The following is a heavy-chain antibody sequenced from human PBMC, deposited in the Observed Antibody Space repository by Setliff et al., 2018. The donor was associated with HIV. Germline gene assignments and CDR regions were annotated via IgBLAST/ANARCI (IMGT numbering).Heavy chain of an antibody. CDR2: IYHNGNT. D-gene: IGHD2-15*01. J-gene: IGHJ6*02. CDR3: ARQRLGNCSGARCSFSGMDV. V-gene: IGHV4-38-2*01. Sequence: SETLSLTCAVSGYSISRDYYWGWIRQPPGKGLECIGSIYHNGNTYYSPSLKSRVTISVDTSRNQISLKLRSLTAADTAVYYCARQRLGNCSGARCSFSGMDVWGPGTTVTVSS. CDR1: GYSISRDYY.